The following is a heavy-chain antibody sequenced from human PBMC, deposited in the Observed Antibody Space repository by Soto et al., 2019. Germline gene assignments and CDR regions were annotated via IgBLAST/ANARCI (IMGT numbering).Heavy chain of an antibody. V-gene: IGHV4-39*07. CDR2: IYYSGST. CDR3: ARVTLLSEYPDY. J-gene: IGHJ4*02. CDR1: GGSISSSSYY. D-gene: IGHD2-21*02. Sequence: PSETLSLTCTVSGGSISSSSYYWGWIRQPPGKGLEWIGSIYYSGSTYYNPSLKSRVTISVDTSKNQFSLKLSSVTAADTAVYYCARVTLLSEYPDYWGQGTLVTVSS.